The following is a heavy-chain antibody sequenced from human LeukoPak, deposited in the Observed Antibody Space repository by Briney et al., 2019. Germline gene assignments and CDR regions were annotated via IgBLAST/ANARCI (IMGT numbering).Heavy chain of an antibody. Sequence: GGSLRLSCTASGFTFGDYAMSWVRQAPGKGLEWVGFIRSKAYGGTTEYAASVKGRFTISSDDSKSIAYLQMNSLKTEDTAVYYCTRDSPERYDSSGYYLYYFDYWGQGTLVTVSS. V-gene: IGHV3-49*04. J-gene: IGHJ4*02. D-gene: IGHD3-22*01. CDR2: IRSKAYGGTT. CDR1: GFTFGDYA. CDR3: TRDSPERYDSSGYYLYYFDY.